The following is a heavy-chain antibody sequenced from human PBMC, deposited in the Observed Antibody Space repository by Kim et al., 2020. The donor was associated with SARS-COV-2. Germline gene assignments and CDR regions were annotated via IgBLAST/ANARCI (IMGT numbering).Heavy chain of an antibody. V-gene: IGHV4-59*01. J-gene: IGHJ6*01. D-gene: IGHD3-16*01. CDR2: IYYSGST. Sequence: SETLSLTCSVSGDSIGLSYWNWIRQSPGKGLEWIGYIYYSGSTNYNPSLKSRVTISVDTSKNQFSLSLSSVTAADTAVYYCARSGGMGYGYDYRGYALDV. CDR1: GDSIGLSY. CDR3: ARSGGMGYGYDYRGYALDV.